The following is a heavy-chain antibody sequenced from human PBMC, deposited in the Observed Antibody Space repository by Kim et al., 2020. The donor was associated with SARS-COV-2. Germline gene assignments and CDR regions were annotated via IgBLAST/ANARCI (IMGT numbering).Heavy chain of an antibody. CDR3: AKPTRDGYNFGYYFDY. CDR2: ISYDGSNK. J-gene: IGHJ4*01. D-gene: IGHD5-12*01. V-gene: IGHV3-30*18. Sequence: GGSLRLSCAASGFTFSSYGMHWVRQAPGKGLEWVAVISYDGSNKYYADSVKGRFTISRDNSKNTLYLQMNSLRAEDTAVYYCAKPTRDGYNFGYYFDYWG. CDR1: GFTFSSYG.